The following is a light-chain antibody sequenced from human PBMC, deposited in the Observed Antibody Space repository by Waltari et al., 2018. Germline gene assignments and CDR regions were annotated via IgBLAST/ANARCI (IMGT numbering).Light chain of an antibody. J-gene: IGLJ2*01. V-gene: IGLV1-47*01. Sequence: QSVLTQPPSASGSPGQRVSISCSGSGSNIGGNSVYWYQQFPGSAPQVLLHKTNQRPSGVPDRFSGSKSGTSGSLSISGLRSEDEAEYYCASWDDDVSGVVFGGGTKLTVL. CDR3: ASWDDDVSGVV. CDR2: KTN. CDR1: GSNIGGNS.